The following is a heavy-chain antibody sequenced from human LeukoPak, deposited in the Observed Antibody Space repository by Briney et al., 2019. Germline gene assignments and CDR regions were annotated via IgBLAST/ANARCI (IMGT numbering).Heavy chain of an antibody. Sequence: GGSLRLSCAASGFTFSTFGMNWVRQAPGKGLEWVAHINQDGSARYYVDSVKGRFTISRDNAQDSVFLQMNSLIAEDTAVYFCAREGYSSSAATYWGQGTLVAVSS. D-gene: IGHD4-11*01. CDR2: INQDGSAR. J-gene: IGHJ4*02. CDR3: AREGYSSSAATY. V-gene: IGHV3-7*01. CDR1: GFTFSTFG.